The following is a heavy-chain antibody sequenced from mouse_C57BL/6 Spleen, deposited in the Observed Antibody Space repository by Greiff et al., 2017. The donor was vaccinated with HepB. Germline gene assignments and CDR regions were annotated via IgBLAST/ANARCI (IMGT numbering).Heavy chain of an antibody. V-gene: IGHV1-50*01. CDR3: ARWGGS. CDR2: IDPSDSYT. J-gene: IGHJ4*01. Sequence: QVQLQQPGAELVKPGASVKLSCKASGCTFTSYWMQWVKQRPGQGLEWIGEIDPSDSYTNYNQKFKGKATLTVDTSSSTAYMQLSSLTSEDSAVYYCARWGGSWGQGTSVTVSS. CDR1: GCTFTSYW.